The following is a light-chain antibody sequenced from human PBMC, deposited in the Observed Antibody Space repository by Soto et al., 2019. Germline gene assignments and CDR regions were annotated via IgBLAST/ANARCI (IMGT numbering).Light chain of an antibody. CDR2: EGS. V-gene: IGLV2-23*01. CDR1: SGDVGSYNL. J-gene: IGLJ1*01. CDR3: CSYARSSTYV. Sequence: QSALTQPASVSGSPGQSITISCTGTSGDVGSYNLVSWYQHHPGKAPKLMIYEGSKRPSGVSNRFSGSKSGSTASLTISGLQAEDEADYYCCSYARSSTYVFGTGTKGTVL.